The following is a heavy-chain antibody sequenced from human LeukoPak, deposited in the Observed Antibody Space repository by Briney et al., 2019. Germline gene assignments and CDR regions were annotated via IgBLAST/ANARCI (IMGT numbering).Heavy chain of an antibody. CDR3: AKALDYWYFDY. V-gene: IGHV3-23*01. J-gene: IGHJ4*02. D-gene: IGHD2/OR15-2a*01. Sequence: GGSLRLSCAASGYTFSNYAMSWVRQAPGKGLEWVSAISGRPSYADSVKGRFTISRDNSKNTLYLQVNSLRAEDTAVYYCAKALDYWYFDYWGQGTLVTVSS. CDR1: GYTFSNYA. CDR2: ISGRP.